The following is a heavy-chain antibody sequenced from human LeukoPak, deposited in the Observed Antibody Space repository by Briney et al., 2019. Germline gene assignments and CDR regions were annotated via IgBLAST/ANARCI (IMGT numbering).Heavy chain of an antibody. D-gene: IGHD5-24*01. V-gene: IGHV3-9*01. CDR2: ISWNSGSI. CDR3: AKDTTEMASGYLQH. Sequence: PGRSLRLSCAASGFTFDDYAMHWVRQAPGKGLEWVSGISWNSGSIGYADSVKGRFTISRDNAKNSLYLQMNSLRAEDTALYYCAKDTTEMASGYLQHWGQGTLVTVSS. J-gene: IGHJ1*01. CDR1: GFTFDDYA.